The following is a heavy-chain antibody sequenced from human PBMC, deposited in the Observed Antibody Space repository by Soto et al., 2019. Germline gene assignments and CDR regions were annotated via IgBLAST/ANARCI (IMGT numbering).Heavy chain of an antibody. D-gene: IGHD3-22*01. CDR2: ISWNSGSI. V-gene: IGHV3-9*01. Sequence: GGSLRLSCAASGFTFDDYAMHWVRQAPGKGLEWVSGISWNSGSIGYADSVKGRFTISRDNAKNSLYLQMNSLRAEDTAVYYCARSHLYYDSSGYPDYWGQGTLVTVSS. CDR3: ARSHLYYDSSGYPDY. J-gene: IGHJ4*02. CDR1: GFTFDDYA.